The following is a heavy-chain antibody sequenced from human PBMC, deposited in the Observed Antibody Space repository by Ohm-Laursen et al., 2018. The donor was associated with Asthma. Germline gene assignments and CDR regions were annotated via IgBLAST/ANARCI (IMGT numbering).Heavy chain of an antibody. D-gene: IGHD1-26*01. V-gene: IGHV3-21*01. CDR3: ARIGPEWELPGREYSLHH. Sequence: LRLSCAAPGYTFSRYSIHWVRQFPGKGLEWVASISTASTFIYYADSVRGRFTTSRDNAKNSVYLQMNSLRAEDTALYYCARIGPEWELPGREYSLHHWGEGTLVTVSS. J-gene: IGHJ1*01. CDR1: GYTFSRYS. CDR2: ISTASTFI.